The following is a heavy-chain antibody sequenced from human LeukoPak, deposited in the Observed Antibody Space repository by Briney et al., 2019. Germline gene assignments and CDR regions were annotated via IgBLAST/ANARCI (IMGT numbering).Heavy chain of an antibody. CDR1: GDSVSSNSTT. CDR3: ATGSAAGTAFAI. CDR2: TYYRSKWYN. D-gene: IGHD6-13*01. Sequence: SQTLSLTCAISGDSVSSNSTTWNWIRQSPSRGLEWLGRTYYRSKWYNDYAVSVKSRITINPDTSKNHVSLQLKSVTPDDTAVYYCATGSAAGTAFAIWGQGTMVTVS. V-gene: IGHV6-1*01. J-gene: IGHJ3*02.